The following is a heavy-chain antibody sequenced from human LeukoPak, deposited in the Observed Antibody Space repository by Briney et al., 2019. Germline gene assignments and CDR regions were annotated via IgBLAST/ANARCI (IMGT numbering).Heavy chain of an antibody. V-gene: IGHV3-23*01. CDR2: ITGSGDYT. J-gene: IGHJ4*02. Sequence: GGSLRLSCAASGFTFSIYAMTWVRQAPGKGLEWVSAITGSGDYTYYTDSVEGRVTISRDNSKNTVYLQMNSLRVEDTAVYYCAKDRGGVFDFWGQGTLVTVSS. CDR3: AKDRGGVFDF. D-gene: IGHD3-10*01. CDR1: GFTFSIYA.